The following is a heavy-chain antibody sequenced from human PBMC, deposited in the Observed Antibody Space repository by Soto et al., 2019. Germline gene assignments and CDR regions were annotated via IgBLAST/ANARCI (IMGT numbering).Heavy chain of an antibody. V-gene: IGHV1-2*04. CDR2: INPNSGGT. D-gene: IGHD3-10*01. CDR1: GYTFTGYY. Sequence: EASVKVSCKASGYTFTGYYMHWVRQAPGQGLEWMGWINPNSGGTNYAQKFQGWVTMTRDTSISTAYMELNRLRSDDTAVYYCARVFSRGYYYYGMDVWGQGTTVTVSS. J-gene: IGHJ6*02. CDR3: ARVFSRGYYYYGMDV.